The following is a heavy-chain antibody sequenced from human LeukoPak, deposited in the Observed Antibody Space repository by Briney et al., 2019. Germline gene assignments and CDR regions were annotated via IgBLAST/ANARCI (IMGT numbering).Heavy chain of an antibody. CDR3: ARQFDP. Sequence: SETLSLTCTVSGASFSNYYWSWIRQPPGKGLEWVGHIYSSGSTNYNPSLKSRLTISLDTSKNQFSLKLSSVTAADTAVYYCARQFDPWGQGILVTVSS. J-gene: IGHJ5*02. V-gene: IGHV4-59*08. CDR1: GASFSNYY. CDR2: IYSSGST.